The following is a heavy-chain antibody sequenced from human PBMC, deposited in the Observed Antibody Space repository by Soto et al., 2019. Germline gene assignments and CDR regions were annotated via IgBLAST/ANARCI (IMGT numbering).Heavy chain of an antibody. J-gene: IGHJ4*02. V-gene: IGHV4-34*01. CDR1: GGSFSGYY. D-gene: IGHD1-7*01. Sequence: PSATLSLTCAFYGGSFSGYYWSWIRQPPGKGLEWIGEINHSGSTNYNPSLKSRVTISVDTSKNQFSLKLSSVTAADTAVYYCARGKNWYSDYWGQGTLVTVSS. CDR3: ARGKNWYSDY. CDR2: INHSGST.